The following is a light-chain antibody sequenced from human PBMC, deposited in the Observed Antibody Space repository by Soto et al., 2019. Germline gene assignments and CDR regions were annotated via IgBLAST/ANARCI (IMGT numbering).Light chain of an antibody. CDR1: SSDIGSYSF. CDR3: QSFDNGVGHWF. V-gene: IGLV1-40*01. J-gene: IGLJ3*02. CDR2: GDT. Sequence: QSVLTQPPSVSGAPGQRVTISCTGISSDIGSYSFVHWYQQLPGTAPKLLIYGDTNRPSGVPDRFSASKSGTSASLVITGLQAEDEADYFCQSFDNGVGHWFFGGGTKLTVL.